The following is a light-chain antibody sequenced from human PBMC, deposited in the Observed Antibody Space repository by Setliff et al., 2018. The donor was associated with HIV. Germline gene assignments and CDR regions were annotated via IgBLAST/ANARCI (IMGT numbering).Light chain of an antibody. CDR1: SSDVGGYNY. V-gene: IGLV2-14*03. J-gene: IGLJ1*01. CDR3: SSYTSSTPLYV. CDR2: DVN. Sequence: QSALTQPASVSGSPGQSITISCTETSSDVGGYNYVSWYQQHPGKAPKLMIYDVNNRPSGVSNRFSGSKSGNTASLTISGLQAEDEADYYCSSYTSSTPLYVFGPGTKVTVL.